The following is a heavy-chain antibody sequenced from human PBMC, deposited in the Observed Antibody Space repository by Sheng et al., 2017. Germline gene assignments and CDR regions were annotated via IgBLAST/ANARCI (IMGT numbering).Heavy chain of an antibody. Sequence: QVQLQQWGAGLLKPSETLSLTCAVYGGSFSGYYWSWIRQPPGKGLEWIGEINHSGSTNYNPSLKSRVTISVDTSKNQFSLKLSSVTAADTAVYYCARRKRVAGRGSFDIWGQGTMVTVSS. CDR2: INHSGST. CDR3: ARRKRVAGRGSFDI. V-gene: IGHV4-34*01. D-gene: IGHD6-19*01. J-gene: IGHJ3*02. CDR1: GGSFSGYY.